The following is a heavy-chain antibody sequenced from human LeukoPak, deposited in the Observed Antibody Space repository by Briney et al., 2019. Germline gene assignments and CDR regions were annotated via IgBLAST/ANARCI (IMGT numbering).Heavy chain of an antibody. CDR2: IKPSGGGT. D-gene: IGHD6-19*01. J-gene: IGHJ4*02. CDR3: ARDGSGWPSTAFDY. V-gene: IGHV1-46*01. Sequence: ASVKVSCKASGYTFTSYYIHWVRQAPGQGQEWGGVIKPSGGGTSYAQKFQGRVTMTRDTSTTTVYMELSSLRSEDTAVYYCARDGSGWPSTAFDYWGQGTLVTVSS. CDR1: GYTFTSYY.